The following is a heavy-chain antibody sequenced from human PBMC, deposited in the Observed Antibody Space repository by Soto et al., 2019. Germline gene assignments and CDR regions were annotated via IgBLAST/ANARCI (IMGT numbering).Heavy chain of an antibody. J-gene: IGHJ1*01. CDR1: GFSLDTLGMG. CDR3: ARAYNWNDM. Sequence: QITLKESGPTLVKPTETLMLTCSFSGFSLDTLGMGVGWIRQAPGKGLEWVANIYWHDDKRYNPSLEGRLTIMKDTSNNQVVLTMTNMDPLDTATYYCARAYNWNDMGGQGILVTVSS. CDR2: IYWHDDK. D-gene: IGHD1-1*01. V-gene: IGHV2-5*01.